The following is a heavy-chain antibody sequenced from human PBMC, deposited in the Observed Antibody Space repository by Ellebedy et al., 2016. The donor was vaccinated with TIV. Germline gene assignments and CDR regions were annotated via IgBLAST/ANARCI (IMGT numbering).Heavy chain of an antibody. V-gene: IGHV3-7*01. CDR1: GFNFRSYW. Sequence: GESLKISCAASGFNFRSYWMTWVRQAPGKGLEWVAKIKQEGDEIYYVESVKGRFTISRDNAKNSLYLQLTSLRVEDTAVYYCARRGSYGDYAVQVNNWFDRWGQGTLVTV. J-gene: IGHJ5*02. CDR2: IKQEGDEI. CDR3: ARRGSYGDYAVQVNNWFDR. D-gene: IGHD4-17*01.